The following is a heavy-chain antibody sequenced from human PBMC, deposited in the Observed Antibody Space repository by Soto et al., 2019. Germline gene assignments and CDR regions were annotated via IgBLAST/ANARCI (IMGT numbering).Heavy chain of an antibody. J-gene: IGHJ6*02. CDR3: ARDRGIAVAGPRDYYYGMAV. CDR2: INAGNGNT. D-gene: IGHD6-19*01. Sequence: ASVKVSCKASGYTFTSYAMHWVRQAPGQRLEWMGWINAGNGNTKYSQKFQGRVTITRDTSASTAYMELSSLRSEDTAVYYCARDRGIAVAGPRDYYYGMAVWGQGTTVTVSS. CDR1: GYTFTSYA. V-gene: IGHV1-3*01.